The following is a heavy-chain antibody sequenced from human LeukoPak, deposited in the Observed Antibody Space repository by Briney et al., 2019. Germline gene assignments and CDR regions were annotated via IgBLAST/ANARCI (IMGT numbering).Heavy chain of an antibody. Sequence: ASVKVSCKTSGYTFTGYYMHWVRQAPGQGLEWMGWINPNSGGTNYAQKFQGRVTMTRDTSISTAYMELSRLRSDDTAVYYCARDTIVVVPAAPIYYYYGMDVWGQGTTVTVSS. D-gene: IGHD2-2*01. CDR2: INPNSGGT. J-gene: IGHJ6*02. V-gene: IGHV1-2*02. CDR3: ARDTIVVVPAAPIYYYYGMDV. CDR1: GYTFTGYY.